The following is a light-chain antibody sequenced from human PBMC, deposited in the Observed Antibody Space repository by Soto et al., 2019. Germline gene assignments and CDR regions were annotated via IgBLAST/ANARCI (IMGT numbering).Light chain of an antibody. CDR3: QQYGYSPIT. CDR2: EAS. CDR1: QRFSSYLSY. V-gene: IGKV3-20*01. Sequence: EVVLTQSPATLSLSPGGRATLSCRASQRFSSYLSYLAWYQQKPGQAPRLLIYEASNRASGIPARFSGSGSGTDFTLTISRLEPEDFAVYYCQQYGYSPITFGQGTRLEI. J-gene: IGKJ5*01.